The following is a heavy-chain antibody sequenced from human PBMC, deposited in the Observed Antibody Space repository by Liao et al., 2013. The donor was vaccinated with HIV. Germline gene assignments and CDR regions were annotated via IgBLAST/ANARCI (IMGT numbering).Heavy chain of an antibody. CDR2: IYTSGST. Sequence: QVQLQESGPGLVKPSQTLSLTCTVSGGSISSGSDYWSWIRQPAGKGLEWIGRIYTSGSTNYNPSLRSRVTISIDTSKNQFSLKLNSVTAADTAVYYCARVATNYFDSTGSYFLDWFDPWGRGNPWSPSPQ. CDR1: GGSISSGSDY. CDR3: ARVATNYFDSTGSYFLDWFDP. J-gene: IGHJ5*02. V-gene: IGHV4-61*02. D-gene: IGHD3-22*01.